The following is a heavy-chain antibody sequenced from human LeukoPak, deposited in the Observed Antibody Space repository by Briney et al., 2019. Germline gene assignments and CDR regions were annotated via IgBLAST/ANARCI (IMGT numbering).Heavy chain of an antibody. CDR1: GYTFTSYA. CDR2: INTNTGNP. V-gene: IGHV7-4-1*02. CDR3: ARDGPNYDSSAYSIPYYFDY. J-gene: IGHJ4*02. Sequence: ASVKVSCKASGYTFTSYAMNWVRQAPGQGLEWMGWINTNTGNPTYAQGFTGRFVFSLDTSVSTAYQQISSLKAEDTAVYYCARDGPNYDSSAYSIPYYFDYWGQGTLVTVSS. D-gene: IGHD3-22*01.